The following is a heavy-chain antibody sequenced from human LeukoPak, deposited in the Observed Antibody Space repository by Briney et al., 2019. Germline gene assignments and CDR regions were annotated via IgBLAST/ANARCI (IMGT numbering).Heavy chain of an antibody. Sequence: GGSLRLSCAASGFTFSDYYMSWIRQAPGKGLEWVSYISSSGSTIYYAGSVKGRFTISRDNAKNSLYLQMNSLRAEDTAVYYCARDRDYGDYGIDYWGQGTLVTVSS. CDR2: ISSSGSTI. CDR1: GFTFSDYY. CDR3: ARDRDYGDYGIDY. D-gene: IGHD4-17*01. V-gene: IGHV3-11*01. J-gene: IGHJ4*02.